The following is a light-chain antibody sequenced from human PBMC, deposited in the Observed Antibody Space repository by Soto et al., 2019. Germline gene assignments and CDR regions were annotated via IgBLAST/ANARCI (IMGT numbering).Light chain of an antibody. Sequence: SYVVTQPPSVSAAPGKTAEITCVGKKIGSKIVHWYQRKPGQAPVMVINYDSDRPSGIPERVSGSNSGNTATLTISRVEAGDEADYHCKGWDSSSDHRGVFGGGTQLTVL. CDR2: YDS. J-gene: IGLJ3*02. CDR3: KGWDSSSDHRGV. V-gene: IGLV3-21*04. CDR1: KIGSKI.